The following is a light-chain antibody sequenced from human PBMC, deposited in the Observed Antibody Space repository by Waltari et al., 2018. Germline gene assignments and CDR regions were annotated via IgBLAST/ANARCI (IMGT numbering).Light chain of an antibody. CDR2: EVS. V-gene: IGLV2-14*01. Sequence: QSALTQPASVSGSPGQSITISCTGTSSDVGGYNDVSWYQQHPGKAPKLMIYEVSNRPSGVSKRFSGSKSGNTASLTSSGLQAGDEADYYCSSYTSSSTYVFGTGTKVTVL. J-gene: IGLJ1*01. CDR3: SSYTSSSTYV. CDR1: SSDVGGYND.